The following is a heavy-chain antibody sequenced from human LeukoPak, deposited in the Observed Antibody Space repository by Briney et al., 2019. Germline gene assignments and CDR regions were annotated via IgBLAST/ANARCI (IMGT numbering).Heavy chain of an antibody. V-gene: IGHV6-1*01. CDR3: AREVLSTTWYIDY. CDR2: TLYRSKWYN. D-gene: IGHD2/OR15-2a*01. Sequence: SQTLSLTCAISGDSVSSNSAAWNWIRQSPSRGLEWPGRTLYRSKWYNDYAVSVKGRITINPDTSMNQVSLQLNSVTPDDTAVYYCAREVLSTTWYIDYWGQGTLVTVSS. CDR1: GDSVSSNSAA. J-gene: IGHJ4*02.